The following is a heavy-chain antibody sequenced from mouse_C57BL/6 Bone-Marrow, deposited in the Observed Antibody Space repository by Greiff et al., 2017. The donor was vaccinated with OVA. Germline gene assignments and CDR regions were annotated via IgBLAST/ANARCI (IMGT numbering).Heavy chain of an antibody. Sequence: EVKLVESGGGLVKPGGSLKLSCAASGFTFSSYAMSWVRQTPEKRLEWVATISDGGSYTYYPDNVKGRFTISRDNAKNNLYLQMSHLKSEDTAMYYCARDHGYWAYWGQGTLVTVSA. CDR2: ISDGGSYT. D-gene: IGHD2-3*01. CDR1: GFTFSSYA. J-gene: IGHJ3*01. V-gene: IGHV5-4*01. CDR3: ARDHGYWAY.